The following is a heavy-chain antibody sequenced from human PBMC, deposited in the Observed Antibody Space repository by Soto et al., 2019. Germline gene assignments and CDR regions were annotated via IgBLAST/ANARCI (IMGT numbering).Heavy chain of an antibody. J-gene: IGHJ4*02. CDR2: LSNTGRRT. V-gene: IGHV3-23*01. CDR1: LFPFGANA. D-gene: IGHD1-26*01. Sequence: FLRLSCVVSLFPFGANAMSWVRQAPGKGLEWVSGLSNTGRRTSYADSVKGRFSISRDNSENTVYLQMNSLRVEDTAVYYCATEMGATQGPFDNWGQGTLVSVS. CDR3: ATEMGATQGPFDN.